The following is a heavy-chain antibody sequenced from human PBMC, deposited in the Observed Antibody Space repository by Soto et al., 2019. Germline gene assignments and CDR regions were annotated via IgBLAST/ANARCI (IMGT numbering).Heavy chain of an antibody. CDR3: ARVSGNSAFDI. CDR1: QFAVGSYD. V-gene: IGHV3-13*05. D-gene: IGHD2-15*01. J-gene: IGHJ3*02. CDR2: IGTAGDP. Sequence: GSRSLARAASQFAVGSYDMDWFRQATGKGLEWVSAIGTAGDPYYPGSVKCRFTISRENAKNSLYLQMNSLRAGDTAVYYCARVSGNSAFDIWGQGTMVNVS.